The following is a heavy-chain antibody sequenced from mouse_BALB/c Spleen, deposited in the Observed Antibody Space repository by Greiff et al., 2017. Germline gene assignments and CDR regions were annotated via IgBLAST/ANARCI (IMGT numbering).Heavy chain of an antibody. CDR1: GYTFTSYW. CDR2: INPSTGYT. V-gene: IGHV1-7*01. D-gene: IGHD2-1*01. CDR3: ARDGNLYYFDY. J-gene: IGHJ2*01. Sequence: QVQLQQSGAELAKPGASVKMSCKASGYTFTSYWMHWVKQRPGQGLEWIGYINPSTGYTEYNQKFKDKATLTADKSSSTAYMQLSSLTSEDSAVYYCARDGNLYYFDYWGQGTTLTVSS.